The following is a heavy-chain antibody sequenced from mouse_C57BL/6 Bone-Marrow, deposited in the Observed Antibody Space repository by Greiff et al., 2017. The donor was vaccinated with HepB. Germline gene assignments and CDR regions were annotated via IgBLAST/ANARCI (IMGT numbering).Heavy chain of an antibody. J-gene: IGHJ1*03. CDR2: IDPEDGDT. CDR3: TAASYLYFDV. D-gene: IGHD1-2*01. CDR1: GFNIKDYY. V-gene: IGHV14-1*01. Sequence: VQLQQSGAELVRPGASVKLSCTASGFNIKDYYMHWVKQRPEQGLEWIGRIDPEDGDTEYAPTFQVKATMTADRSSNTAYLQLSSLTSEDTAVYYCTAASYLYFDVWGTGTTVTESS.